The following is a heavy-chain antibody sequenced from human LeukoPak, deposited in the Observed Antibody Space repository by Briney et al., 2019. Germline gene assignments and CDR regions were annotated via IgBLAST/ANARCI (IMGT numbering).Heavy chain of an antibody. D-gene: IGHD3-22*01. CDR3: ARQVRYDSSGYPFDY. CDR1: GGSISSYY. J-gene: IGHJ4*02. CDR2: IYYSGST. Sequence: SETLSLTCTVSGGSISSYYWSWIRQPPGKGLEWIGYIYYSGSTNYNPSLKSRVTISVDTSKNQFSLKLSSVTAADTAVYHCARQVRYDSSGYPFDYWGQGTLVTVSS. V-gene: IGHV4-59*08.